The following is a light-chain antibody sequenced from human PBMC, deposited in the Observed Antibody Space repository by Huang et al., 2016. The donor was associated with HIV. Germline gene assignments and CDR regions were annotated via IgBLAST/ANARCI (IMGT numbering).Light chain of an antibody. J-gene: IGKJ2*01. Sequence: EIVLTQSPATLSLSPGERATLSCRASQSVSSDLDWYQQKAGQAPRLLIYGASNRATGIPARFSSSGSGTDFTLTISSLEPEDFAVYYCQQRSDWPRTCGQGTKLEIK. CDR2: GAS. CDR3: QQRSDWPRT. V-gene: IGKV3-11*01. CDR1: QSVSSD.